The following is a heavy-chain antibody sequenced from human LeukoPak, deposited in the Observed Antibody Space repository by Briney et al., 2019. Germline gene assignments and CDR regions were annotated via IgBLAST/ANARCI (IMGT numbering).Heavy chain of an antibody. CDR3: ASARHGDYVWDY. Sequence: ESLKISCKGSGYSFTYWIGWVRQMPGKGPEWMGIIYSGDSHTKYSPSFQGRVTISADNSISTAYLQWSSLEASDTAMYYCASARHGDYVWDYWGQGTLVTVSS. CDR1: GYSFTYW. CDR2: IYSGDSHT. V-gene: IGHV5-51*01. J-gene: IGHJ4*02. D-gene: IGHD4-17*01.